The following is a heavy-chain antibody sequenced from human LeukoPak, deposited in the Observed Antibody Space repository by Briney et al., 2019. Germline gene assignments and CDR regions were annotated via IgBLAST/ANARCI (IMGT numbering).Heavy chain of an antibody. Sequence: ASVKVSCKASGGTFSSYAISWVRQATGQGLEWMGWMNPNSGNTGYAQKFQGRVTMTRNTSISTAYMELSSLRSEDTAVYYCARARSYCGGDCYYDYWGQGTLVTVSS. V-gene: IGHV1-8*02. CDR2: MNPNSGNT. D-gene: IGHD2-21*01. CDR1: GGTFSSYA. CDR3: ARARSYCGGDCYYDY. J-gene: IGHJ4*02.